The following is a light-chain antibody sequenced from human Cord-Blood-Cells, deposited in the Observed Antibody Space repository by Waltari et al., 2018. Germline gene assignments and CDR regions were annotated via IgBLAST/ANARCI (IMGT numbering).Light chain of an antibody. CDR3: QQYNNWPYS. V-gene: IGKV3-15*01. Sequence: EIVITKSPGTLPVSPGERDTLSCRASQSVSSNLAWYQQKPGQAPRLLIYGASTRATGIPARFSGSGSGTEFTLTISSLQSEDFAVYYCQQYNNWPYSFGQGTTLEIK. J-gene: IGKJ2*03. CDR2: GAS. CDR1: QSVSSN.